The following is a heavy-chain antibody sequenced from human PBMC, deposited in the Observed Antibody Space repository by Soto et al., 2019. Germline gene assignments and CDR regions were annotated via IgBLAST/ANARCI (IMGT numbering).Heavy chain of an antibody. J-gene: IGHJ4*02. CDR3: ARGDYGGNYDS. Sequence: SETLSLTCTVSGGSVSSGSYYWSWIRQPPGKGLEWIGYIYYSGSTNYNPSLKSRVSISVDTSKNQFSLKLSSVTAADTAVYYCARGDYGGNYDSWGQGTLVTVSS. CDR2: IYYSGST. V-gene: IGHV4-61*01. CDR1: GGSVSSGSYY. D-gene: IGHD4-17*01.